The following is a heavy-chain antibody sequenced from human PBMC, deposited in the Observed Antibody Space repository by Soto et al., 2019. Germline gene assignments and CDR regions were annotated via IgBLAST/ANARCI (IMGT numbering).Heavy chain of an antibody. V-gene: IGHV1-69*01. CDR2: IIPIFGTA. D-gene: IGHD6-13*01. CDR1: GGTFSSYA. Sequence: QVQLVQSGAEVKKPGSSVKVSCKASGGTFSSYAISWVRQAPGQGLEWMGGIIPIFGTANYAQKFQGRVTIPADESTSTAYMELSSLRSEDTAVYYCARDRGVQQLADYYYGMDVWGQGTTVTVSS. J-gene: IGHJ6*02. CDR3: ARDRGVQQLADYYYGMDV.